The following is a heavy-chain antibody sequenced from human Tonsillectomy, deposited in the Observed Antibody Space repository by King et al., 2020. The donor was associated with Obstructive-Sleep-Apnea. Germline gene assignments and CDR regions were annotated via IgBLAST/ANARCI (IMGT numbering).Heavy chain of an antibody. CDR1: GFTFSSYA. V-gene: IGHV3-23*04. J-gene: IGHJ2*01. CDR2: VSGRGGST. Sequence: VQLVESGGGLVQPGGSLRLSCAASGFTFSSYAMSWVRQAPGKGLEWVAAVSGRGGSTYYTDSVKGRFTISRDNSNNTLYLQLSSLRADDTAVFYCVKDKLPVAKYWYFDLWGRGTLVSVSS. CDR3: VKDKLPVAKYWYFDL. D-gene: IGHD2-8*02.